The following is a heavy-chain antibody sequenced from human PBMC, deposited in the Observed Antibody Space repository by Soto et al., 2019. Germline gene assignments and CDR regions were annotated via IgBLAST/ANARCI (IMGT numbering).Heavy chain of an antibody. CDR1: GFTFSDHY. J-gene: IGHJ4*02. D-gene: IGHD2-2*01. CDR2: ITSSGSAL. Sequence: VGSLRLSCAASGFTFSDHYMSWVRRAPVKVLELVSYITSSGSALYYADSVKGRFTISRDNAKNSLYLQMNNLRVEETAVYYCARDPDTSSKIDYWGQGTLVTVSS. CDR3: ARDPDTSSKIDY. V-gene: IGHV3-11*01.